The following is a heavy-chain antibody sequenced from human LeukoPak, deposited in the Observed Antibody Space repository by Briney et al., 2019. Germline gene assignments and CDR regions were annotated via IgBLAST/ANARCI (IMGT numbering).Heavy chain of an antibody. CDR3: ARDESRGNLVTAPDY. CDR1: GFTFSSYS. D-gene: IGHD2-21*02. Sequence: GSLRLSCAASGFTFSSYSMNWVRQAPGKGLEWVSYISSSSSNIYYADSVKVRFTISRDNAKNSLYLQMNSLRAADTAVYYCARDESRGNLVTAPDYWGQGTLVTVSS. J-gene: IGHJ4*02. V-gene: IGHV3-48*01. CDR2: ISSSSSNI.